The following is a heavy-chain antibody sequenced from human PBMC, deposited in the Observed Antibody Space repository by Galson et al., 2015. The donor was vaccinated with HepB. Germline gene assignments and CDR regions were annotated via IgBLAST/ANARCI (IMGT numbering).Heavy chain of an antibody. Sequence: SVKVSCKASGYILSGYYMHWMRQAPGQGLQWMGWINPNSGVTNYAQKFQSRVTITSDTSISTAYMELGGLRSDDTAVYYCASPQAGYRYGRDYFYGMDVWGQGTTVTVSS. J-gene: IGHJ6*02. V-gene: IGHV1-2*02. CDR1: GYILSGYY. CDR2: INPNSGVT. CDR3: ASPQAGYRYGRDYFYGMDV. D-gene: IGHD5-18*01.